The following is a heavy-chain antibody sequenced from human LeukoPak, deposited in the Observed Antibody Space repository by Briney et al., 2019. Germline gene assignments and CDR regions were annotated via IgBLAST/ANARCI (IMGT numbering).Heavy chain of an antibody. CDR1: GFTFSSYA. J-gene: IGHJ4*02. CDR3: ARDDGLISFDY. Sequence: GGSLRLSCAASGFTFSSYAMSWVRQAPGKGLEWVSSISSSSSYIYYADSVKGRFTISRDNAKNSLYLQMNSLRAEDTAVYYCARDDGLISFDYWGQGTLVTVSS. D-gene: IGHD3/OR15-3a*01. V-gene: IGHV3-21*01. CDR2: ISSSSSYI.